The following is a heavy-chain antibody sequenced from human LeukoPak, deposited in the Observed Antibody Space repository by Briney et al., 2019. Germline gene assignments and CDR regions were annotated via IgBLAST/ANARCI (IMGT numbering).Heavy chain of an antibody. J-gene: IGHJ4*02. CDR2: ISGSGGST. V-gene: IGHV3-23*01. CDR1: GFTFSSYA. D-gene: IGHD6-13*01. Sequence: GGSLRLSCAASGFTFSSYAMIWVRQAPGKGLEWVSGISGSGGSTYYADSVKGRFTISRDNSKNTLYLQMNSLRAEDTAVYYCASRAGYTGSWSAFDYWGQGTLVTVSS. CDR3: ASRAGYTGSWSAFDY.